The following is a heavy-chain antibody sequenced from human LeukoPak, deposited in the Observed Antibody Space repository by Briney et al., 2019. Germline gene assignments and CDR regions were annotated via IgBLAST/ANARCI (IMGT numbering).Heavy chain of an antibody. CDR2: IYYSGST. Sequence: SEALSLTCTVSGGSISSSSNYWGWIRQPPGKGLEWIGSIYYSGSTYYNPSLKSRVTISVDTSKNQFSLKLSSVTAADTAVYYCARDSSGSYSRDNWFDPWGQGTLVTVSS. D-gene: IGHD6-19*01. J-gene: IGHJ5*02. CDR1: GGSISSSSNY. V-gene: IGHV4-39*07. CDR3: ARDSSGSYSRDNWFDP.